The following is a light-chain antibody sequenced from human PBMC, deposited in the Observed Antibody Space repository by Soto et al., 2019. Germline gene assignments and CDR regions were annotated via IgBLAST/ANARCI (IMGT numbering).Light chain of an antibody. Sequence: EVVTTQYPATLSLSPGERANISWRASQSVGKYLVWYQQKPGQAPMLLIYGASSRATVIPDRFSGSGSGTDFTLAICSLQPDDSATYYCQQYNSLLKTFGQRTKVDIK. J-gene: IGKJ1*01. CDR3: QQYNSLLKT. CDR1: QSVGKY. V-gene: IGKV3D-15*01. CDR2: GAS.